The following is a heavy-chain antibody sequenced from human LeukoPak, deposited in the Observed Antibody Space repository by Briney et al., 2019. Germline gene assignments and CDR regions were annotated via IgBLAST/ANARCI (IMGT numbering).Heavy chain of an antibody. J-gene: IGHJ6*02. V-gene: IGHV5-51*01. CDR1: GYSFTNYW. CDR2: IYPGDSDT. Sequence: GESLKISCKASGYSFTNYWISWVRQMPGKGLEWMGIIYPGDSDTRYSPSFQGQVTISADKSISTAYLQWSSLKASDTAMYYCARLSYNWNYYYGMDVWGQGTTVTVSS. CDR3: ARLSYNWNYYYGMDV. D-gene: IGHD1-20*01.